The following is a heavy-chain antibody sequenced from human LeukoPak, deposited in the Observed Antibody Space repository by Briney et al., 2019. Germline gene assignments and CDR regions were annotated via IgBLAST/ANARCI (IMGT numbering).Heavy chain of an antibody. Sequence: GESLKISCQGSGYRFTSYWISWVRTMPGKGLEWMGRIDPSDSYTKYSLSFQGHVTLSADKSISTAYLQWSSLKASDTAMYYCARLEYGDYVHASWGQGTLVTVSS. J-gene: IGHJ4*02. CDR3: ARLEYGDYVHAS. D-gene: IGHD4-17*01. CDR2: IDPSDSYT. CDR1: GYRFTSYW. V-gene: IGHV5-10-1*01.